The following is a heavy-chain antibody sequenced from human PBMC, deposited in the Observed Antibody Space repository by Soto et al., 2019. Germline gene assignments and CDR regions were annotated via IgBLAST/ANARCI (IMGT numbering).Heavy chain of an antibody. CDR3: ARGYDFWSPPLKGWDYYYYGMDV. J-gene: IGHJ6*02. Sequence: GASVKASCKASGGTFSSYAISWVRQAPGQGPEWMGGIIPIFGTANYAQKFQGRVTITADESTSTAYMELSSLRSEDTAVYYCARGYDFWSPPLKGWDYYYYGMDVWGQRTTVTVSS. CDR2: IIPIFGTA. CDR1: GGTFSSYA. D-gene: IGHD3-3*01. V-gene: IGHV1-69*01.